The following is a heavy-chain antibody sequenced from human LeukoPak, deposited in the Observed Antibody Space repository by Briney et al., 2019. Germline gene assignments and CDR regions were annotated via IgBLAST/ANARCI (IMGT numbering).Heavy chain of an antibody. CDR3: AKMPSSIRQYQLLYRDYYMDV. J-gene: IGHJ6*03. CDR1: GFTFTSYT. D-gene: IGHD2-2*02. Sequence: PGGSLRLSCTASGFTFTSYTMSWVRQAPGKGLEWISCISVNSGTIKYADSVKGRFTISRDNSKNTLYLQMNSLRAEDTAVYYCAKMPSSIRQYQLLYRDYYMDVWGKGTTVTVSS. CDR2: ISVNSGTI. V-gene: IGHV3-23*01.